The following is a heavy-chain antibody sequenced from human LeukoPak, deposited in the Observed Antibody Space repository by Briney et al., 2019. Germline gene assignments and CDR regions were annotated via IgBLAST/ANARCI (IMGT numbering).Heavy chain of an antibody. J-gene: IGHJ5*02. CDR3: ARDSGVKRDAVSGNWLDP. CDR2: ISKSSGFI. CDR1: GITFSDYS. V-gene: IGHV3-21*01. Sequence: KPGGSLRLSCAASGITFSDYSMNWVRQAPGKGLEWVSSISKSSGFINYADSVKGRFTISRDNSKNTLYLQMNSLRAEDTAVYYCARDSGVKRDAVSGNWLDPWGQGTLVTVSS. D-gene: IGHD1-26*01.